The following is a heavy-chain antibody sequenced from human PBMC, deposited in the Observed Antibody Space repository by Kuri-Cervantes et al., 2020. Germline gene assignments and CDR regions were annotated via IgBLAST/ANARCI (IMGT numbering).Heavy chain of an antibody. CDR2: IYHSGST. J-gene: IGHJ5*02. V-gene: IGHV4-61*02. CDR1: GVSINRNSWY. D-gene: IGHD6-19*01. Sequence: SETLSLTCNVSGVSINRNSWYWSWIRQSAGKGLEWIGRIYHSGSTCYNPSFRSRVAISVDTSRNQFSLRLSSLTAADTAVYYCARTAVSPALVDNWFDPWGPGTLVTVSS. CDR3: ARTAVSPALVDNWFDP.